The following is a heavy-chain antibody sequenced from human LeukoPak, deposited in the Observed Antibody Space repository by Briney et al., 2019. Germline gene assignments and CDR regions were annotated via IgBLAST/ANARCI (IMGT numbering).Heavy chain of an antibody. V-gene: IGHV4-34*01. D-gene: IGHD5-12*01. J-gene: IGHJ4*02. CDR2: INHSGST. Sequence: PSETLSLTCAVYGGSFSGYYWSWSRQPPGKGLEWIGEINHSGSTNYNPSLKSRVTISVDTSKNQFSLKLSSVTAADTAVYYCARHENLGVDIVSFDYWGQGTLVTVSS. CDR1: GGSFSGYY. CDR3: ARHENLGVDIVSFDY.